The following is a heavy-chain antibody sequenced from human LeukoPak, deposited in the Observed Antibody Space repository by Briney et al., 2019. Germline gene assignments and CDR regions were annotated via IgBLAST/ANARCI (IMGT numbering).Heavy chain of an antibody. CDR1: GYTFTSYG. Sequence: ASVKVSCKASGYTFTSYGITWLRQAPRQGLEWVGWISAYNGKANYAQKFEDRATMTIDTSTSTAYLELYRLRSDDTAVYYCARDLPFEGLLERLLEYWGQGTLVTVSS. CDR3: ARDLPFEGLLERLLEY. D-gene: IGHD3-3*01. V-gene: IGHV1-18*01. J-gene: IGHJ1*01. CDR2: ISAYNGKA.